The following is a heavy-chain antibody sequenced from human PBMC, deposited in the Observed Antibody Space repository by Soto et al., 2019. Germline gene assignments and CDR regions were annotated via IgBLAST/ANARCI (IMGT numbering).Heavy chain of an antibody. D-gene: IGHD1-7*01. V-gene: IGHV3-21*01. Sequence: EVQLVESGGGLVKPGGSLRLSCAASGFTFSSYAMYWVRQAPGKGLEWVSSIGYSGSHIYYADSVRGRFTISRDNARNSLYLKINSLRAEDTAVYYCARDQGPFANYFGAWGQGTLVTVS. CDR3: ARDQGPFANYFGA. CDR2: IGYSGSHI. J-gene: IGHJ5*02. CDR1: GFTFSSYA.